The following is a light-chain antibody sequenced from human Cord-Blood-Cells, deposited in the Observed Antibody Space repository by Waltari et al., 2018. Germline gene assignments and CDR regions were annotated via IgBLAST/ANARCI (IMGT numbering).Light chain of an antibody. Sequence: QYVLTQPPSASGTPGQRVTISCSGSSSTIGSNYVYWYQQLPGTAPKLLMYRNTQRPVGCPGRFSDSKSGPSASLAISGLRSEDEADYYCAAWDDSLRGGVFGTGTKVTGL. V-gene: IGLV1-47*01. J-gene: IGLJ1*01. CDR3: AAWDDSLRGGV. CDR2: RNT. CDR1: SSTIGSNY.